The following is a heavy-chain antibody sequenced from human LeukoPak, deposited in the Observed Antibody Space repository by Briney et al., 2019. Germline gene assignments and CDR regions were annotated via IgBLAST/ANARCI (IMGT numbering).Heavy chain of an antibody. CDR1: GYTFTSYD. Sequence: ASVKLSCKASGYTFTSYDINRVRHATGQGLEWMGWMNPNSGNTGYAQKFQGRVTMTRNTSISTAYMELSSLRSEDTAVYYCARLREREYYDFWSGYYGEYYYYGMDVWGQGTTVTVSS. V-gene: IGHV1-8*01. CDR3: ARLREREYYDFWSGYYGEYYYYGMDV. CDR2: MNPNSGNT. D-gene: IGHD3-3*01. J-gene: IGHJ6*02.